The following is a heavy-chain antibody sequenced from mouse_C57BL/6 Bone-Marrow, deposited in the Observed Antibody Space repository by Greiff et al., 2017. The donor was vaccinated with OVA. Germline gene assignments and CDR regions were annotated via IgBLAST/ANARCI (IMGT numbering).Heavy chain of an antibody. CDR1: GYAFSSSW. V-gene: IGHV1-82*01. Sequence: QVQLQQSGPELVKPGASVKISCKASGYAFSSSWMNWVKQRPGKGLEWIGRIYPGDGDTNYNGKFKGKATLTADKSSSTAYMQLSSLTSEDSAVYFCARGGVVRDWYFDVWGTGTTVTVSS. CDR3: ARGGVVRDWYFDV. CDR2: IYPGDGDT. D-gene: IGHD1-1*01. J-gene: IGHJ1*03.